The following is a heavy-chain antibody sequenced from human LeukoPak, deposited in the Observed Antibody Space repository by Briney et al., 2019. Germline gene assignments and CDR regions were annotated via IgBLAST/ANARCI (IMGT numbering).Heavy chain of an antibody. D-gene: IGHD2-15*01. CDR2: INPHSGGT. CDR3: ARGYCSGGSCLDY. V-gene: IGHV1-2*02. CDR1: GYTFTGYY. J-gene: IGHJ4*02. Sequence: ASVKVSCKASGYTFTGYYMHWVRLAPGQGLEWMGWINPHSGGTKYAQKFQDRVTMTRDMSISTAYMEVSRLRSDDTAVYYCARGYCSGGSCLDYWGQGTLVTVSS.